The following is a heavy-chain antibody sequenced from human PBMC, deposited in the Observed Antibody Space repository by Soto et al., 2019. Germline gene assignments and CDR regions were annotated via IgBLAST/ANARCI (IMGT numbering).Heavy chain of an antibody. V-gene: IGHV5-51*01. Sequence: GESLKLSCKCSGYSFTSYWIGWVRQIPGKGLEWMGIIYPGDSDTRYSPSFQGQVTISADKSISTAYPQWSSLKASDTAMYYCARVDYYDSSGTSDYWGQGTLVTVSS. J-gene: IGHJ4*02. CDR3: ARVDYYDSSGTSDY. CDR1: GYSFTSYW. CDR2: IYPGDSDT. D-gene: IGHD3-22*01.